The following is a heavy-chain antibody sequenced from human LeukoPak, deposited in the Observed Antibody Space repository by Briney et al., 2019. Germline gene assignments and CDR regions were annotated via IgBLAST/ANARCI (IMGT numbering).Heavy chain of an antibody. CDR1: GGSISSGGYF. J-gene: IGHJ1*01. CDR2: FYTSGGT. D-gene: IGHD2-2*02. CDR3: ATYCGHTSCHTGGGFQH. Sequence: SQTLSLTCTVSGGSISSGGYFWSWIRQPAGKGLEWIMRFYTSGGTNYNPSLNSRVTVSTDTSTNQFSLRLNSVTAADTAVYYCATYCGHTSCHTGGGFQHWGQGTLVTVSS. V-gene: IGHV4-61*02.